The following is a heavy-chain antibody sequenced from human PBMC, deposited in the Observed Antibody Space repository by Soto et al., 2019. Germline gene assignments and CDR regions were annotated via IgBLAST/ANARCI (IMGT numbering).Heavy chain of an antibody. CDR1: GFTFTSYW. CDR3: VRDEVRNGVGV. Sequence: EVRLVESGGGLVQPGGSLRLSCVASGFTFTSYWMSWVRQAPGKGLEWVANIKGDGSEKKYVDSVKGRFTISRDNANNSVYLQMNSLRAEDTALYSCVRDEVRNGVGVWGQGTTVTVSS. V-gene: IGHV3-7*01. J-gene: IGHJ6*02. CDR2: IKGDGSEK.